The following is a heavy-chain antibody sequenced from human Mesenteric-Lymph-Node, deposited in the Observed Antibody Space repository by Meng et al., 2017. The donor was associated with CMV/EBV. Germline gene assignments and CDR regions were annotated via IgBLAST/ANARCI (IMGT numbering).Heavy chain of an antibody. CDR3: AREYYGSGSYSN. J-gene: IGHJ4*02. CDR2: INPNTGNP. CDR1: GYTFTSYA. V-gene: IGHV7-4-1*02. Sequence: CKSSGYTFTSYAMSWVRQAPGQGLEWMGWINPNTGNPTYAQGFTGRFVFSLDTSVSAAYLQISSLKAEDTAVYYCAREYYGSGSYSNWGQGTLVTVSS. D-gene: IGHD3-10*01.